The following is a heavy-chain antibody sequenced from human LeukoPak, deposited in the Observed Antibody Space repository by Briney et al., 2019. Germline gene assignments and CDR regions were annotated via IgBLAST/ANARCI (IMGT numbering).Heavy chain of an antibody. CDR1: GFSLSTSGVG. Sequence: GSGPTLVKPPQTLTLTCTFSGFSLSTSGVGVGWIRQPPGKALEWLALIYWNDDKRYSPSLKSRLTITKDTSKNQVVLTMTNMDPVDTATYYSAHRLVESSSWSYDYWGQGTLVTVSS. CDR2: IYWNDDK. D-gene: IGHD6-13*01. CDR3: AHRLVESSSWSYDY. J-gene: IGHJ4*02. V-gene: IGHV2-5*01.